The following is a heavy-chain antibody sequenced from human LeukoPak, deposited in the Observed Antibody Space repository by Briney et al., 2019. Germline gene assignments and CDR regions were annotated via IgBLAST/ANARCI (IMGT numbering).Heavy chain of an antibody. CDR3: ARGLGYCSGGSCPEFDY. D-gene: IGHD2-15*01. J-gene: IGHJ4*02. CDR1: GGSISSGGYS. V-gene: IGHV4-30-2*01. CDR2: IYHSGST. Sequence: ASETLSFTCAVSGGSISSGGYSWSWIRQPPGKGLEWIGYIYHSGSTYYNPSLKSRVTISVDRSKNQFSLKLSSVTAADTAVYYCARGLGYCSGGSCPEFDYWGQGTLVTVSS.